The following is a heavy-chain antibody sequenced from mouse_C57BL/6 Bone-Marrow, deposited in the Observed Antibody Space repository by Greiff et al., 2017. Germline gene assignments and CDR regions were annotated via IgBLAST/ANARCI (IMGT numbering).Heavy chain of an antibody. CDR2: ISNGGGST. D-gene: IGHD2-4*01. CDR1: GFTFSDYY. Sequence: DVHLVESGGGLVQPGGSLKLSCAASGFTFSDYYMYWVRQTPEKRLEWVAYISNGGGSTYYPDTVKGRFTISRDNAKNTLYLQMSRLKSEDTAMYYCARQGVYYDYDGYFDVWGTGTTVTVSS. J-gene: IGHJ1*03. V-gene: IGHV5-12*01. CDR3: ARQGVYYDYDGYFDV.